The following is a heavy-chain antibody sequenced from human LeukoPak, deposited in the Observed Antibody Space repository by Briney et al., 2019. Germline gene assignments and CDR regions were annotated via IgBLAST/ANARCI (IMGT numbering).Heavy chain of an antibody. J-gene: IGHJ6*02. CDR1: GFTFSTYG. CDR2: IWYDGSNK. D-gene: IGHD3-16*01. V-gene: IGHV3-33*01. Sequence: PGRSLRLSCAASGFTFSTYGIDWVRQAPDKGLEWVAFIWYDGSNKYYADSVKGRFTISRDNSKNTLHLQMNSLGAEDTAVYYCARDRDAYANVWGRYYYAMDVWGQGTTVTVSS. CDR3: ARDRDAYANVWGRYYYAMDV.